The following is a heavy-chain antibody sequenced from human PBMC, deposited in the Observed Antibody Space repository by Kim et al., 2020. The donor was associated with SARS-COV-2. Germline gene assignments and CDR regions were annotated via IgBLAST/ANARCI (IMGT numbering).Heavy chain of an antibody. D-gene: IGHD3-10*01. CDR3: AREDYYGSGRRDY. J-gene: IGHJ4*02. Sequence: YAVSGKGRFTIARDNSKNTLYLQKNSLRAADTAVYYCAREDYYGSGRRDYWGQGTLVTVSS. V-gene: IGHV3-53*01.